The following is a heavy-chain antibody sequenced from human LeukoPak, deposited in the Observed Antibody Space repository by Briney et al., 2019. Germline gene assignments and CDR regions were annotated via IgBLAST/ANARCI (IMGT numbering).Heavy chain of an antibody. CDR1: GFAFSSYG. V-gene: IGHV3-21*01. CDR2: ISSSSSYI. CDR3: ARDLGGYSSSWAFDY. D-gene: IGHD6-13*01. J-gene: IGHJ4*02. Sequence: GGTLRLSCAASGFAFSSYGMSWVRQAPGKGLEWVSSISSSSSYIYYADSVKGRFTISRDNAKNSLYLQMNSLRAEDTAVYYCARDLGGYSSSWAFDYWGQGTLVTVSS.